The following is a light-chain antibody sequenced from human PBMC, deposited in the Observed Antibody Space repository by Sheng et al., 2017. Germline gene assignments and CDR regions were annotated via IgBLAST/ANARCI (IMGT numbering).Light chain of an antibody. J-gene: IGKJ2*01. CDR2: KAS. V-gene: IGKV1-5*03. CDR1: QSISSW. CDR3: QQYNSYPYT. Sequence: DIQVTQSPSFLSASVGDSVTITCRASQSISSWLAWYQQKPGKAPKLLIYKASSLESGVPSRFSGSGSGTEFTLTISSLQPDDFATYYCQQYNSYPYTFGQGTKLEIK.